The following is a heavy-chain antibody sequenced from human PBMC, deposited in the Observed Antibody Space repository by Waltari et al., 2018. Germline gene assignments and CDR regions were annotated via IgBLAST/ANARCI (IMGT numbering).Heavy chain of an antibody. CDR1: GGSISSGSYY. J-gene: IGHJ4*02. D-gene: IGHD1-26*01. Sequence: QVQLQESGPGLVKPSQTLSLTCTVSGGSISSGSYYWSWIRQPAGKGLEWIGRIYTSGSTPYNPPLKCRVTISVDTFKNQFSLKLSSVTAADTAVYYCARGTSGSYTGYWGQGTLVTVSS. CDR2: IYTSGST. CDR3: ARGTSGSYTGY. V-gene: IGHV4-61*02.